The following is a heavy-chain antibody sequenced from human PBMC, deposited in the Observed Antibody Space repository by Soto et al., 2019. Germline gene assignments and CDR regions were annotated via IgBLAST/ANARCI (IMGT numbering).Heavy chain of an antibody. J-gene: IGHJ4*02. CDR1: GYTFIIYY. CDR2: INPNGGTT. Sequence: ASVKVSCKASGYTFIIYYIHCVRQAPGQGLEWMGIINPNGGTTSYVEKFQGRVTMTSDTSASTDYMELSSLTSEDTAVYYCARDISGDGHKYAYFDYWGQGTLVTAPQ. D-gene: IGHD1-20*01. CDR3: ARDISGDGHKYAYFDY. V-gene: IGHV1-46*01.